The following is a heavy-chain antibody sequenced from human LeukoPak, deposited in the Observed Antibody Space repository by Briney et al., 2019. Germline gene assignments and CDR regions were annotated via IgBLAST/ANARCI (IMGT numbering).Heavy chain of an antibody. Sequence: GGSLRLSCAASGFTFSSYSMNWVRQAPGKGLEWVSYISTSGSTIYYADSVKGRFTISRDNAKNSLYLQMNGLRAEDTAIYYCASPQWLAFWGQGTLVTVSS. CDR3: ASPQWLAF. CDR2: ISTSGSTI. CDR1: GFTFSSYS. J-gene: IGHJ4*02. D-gene: IGHD6-19*01. V-gene: IGHV3-48*04.